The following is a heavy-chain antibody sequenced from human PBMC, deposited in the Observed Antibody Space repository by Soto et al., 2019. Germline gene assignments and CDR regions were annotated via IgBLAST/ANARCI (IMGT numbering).Heavy chain of an antibody. D-gene: IGHD2-2*01. J-gene: IGHJ4*02. V-gene: IGHV1-46*01. Sequence: QVQLVQSGAEVRKPGASVKVSCKASGYTFTTYYMHWVRQAPGQGLEWMGIINPSGGSTSYAQKFQGRVTMTRDTPTSTVYMELSSLRPEDTALYYCARGVVAPPLGYWGQGTLVTVSS. CDR2: INPSGGST. CDR1: GYTFTTYY. CDR3: ARGVVAPPLGY.